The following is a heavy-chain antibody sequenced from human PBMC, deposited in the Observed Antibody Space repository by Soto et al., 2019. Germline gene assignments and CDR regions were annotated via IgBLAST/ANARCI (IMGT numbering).Heavy chain of an antibody. Sequence: PLRLPCAVSGVNIRNVWRSWIRQAPGKGLEWVGRIKSKTDGGTTDYAAPVKGRFTISRDDSKNTLYLQMNSLKTEDTAVYYCTTRFNDFGSGYYRSPIDYWGQGTLVTVSS. CDR1: GVNIRNVW. V-gene: IGHV3-15*07. D-gene: IGHD3-3*01. CDR3: TTRFNDFGSGYYRSPIDY. J-gene: IGHJ4*02. CDR2: IKSKTDGGTT.